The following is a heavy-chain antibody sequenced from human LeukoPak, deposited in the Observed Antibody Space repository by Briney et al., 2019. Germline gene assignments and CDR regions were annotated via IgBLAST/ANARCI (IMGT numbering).Heavy chain of an antibody. J-gene: IGHJ4*02. CDR3: ARGYSSSWNHYFDY. CDR2: ISSSGSTI. V-gene: IGHV3-11*01. D-gene: IGHD6-13*01. CDR1: GFTFSDYY. Sequence: GGSLRLSCAASGFTFSDYYMSWIRQAPGKGLEWVSYISSSGSTIYYADSVKGRFTISRDNAKNSLCLQMNSLRAEDTAVYYCARGYSSSWNHYFDYWGQGTLVTVSS.